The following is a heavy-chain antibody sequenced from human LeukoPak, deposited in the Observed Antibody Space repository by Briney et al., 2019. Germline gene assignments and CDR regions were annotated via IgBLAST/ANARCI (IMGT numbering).Heavy chain of an antibody. V-gene: IGHV3-74*01. D-gene: IGHD1-26*01. J-gene: IGHJ4*02. CDR2: IKSDESTT. CDR3: ARGDGGSYGGRFDY. CDR1: GFTFSSYW. Sequence: PGGSLRLSCAASGFTFSSYWMNWVRHAPGKGLVWVSRIKSDESTTSYADSVKGRFTIYRDNARNTLYLQMNSLGTEDTAVYYCARGDGGSYGGRFDYWGQGTLVTVSS.